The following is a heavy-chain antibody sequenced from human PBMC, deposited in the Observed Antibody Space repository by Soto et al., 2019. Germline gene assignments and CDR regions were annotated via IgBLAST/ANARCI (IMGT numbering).Heavy chain of an antibody. CDR1: GGTFSTFG. CDR3: ARTAPMDAGDKYYYDF. V-gene: IGHV1-69*01. D-gene: IGHD3-16*01. CDR2: IIPFFGTA. J-gene: IGHJ4*02. Sequence: QVQLVQSGAEVKKTGSSVKVSCKTSGGTFSTFGISWVRQAPGQGLAWMGGIIPFFGTAEYSHKFEDRITITADESTNTVYMDLRSLTSEDTAIYYCARTAPMDAGDKYYYDFWGQGALVTVSS.